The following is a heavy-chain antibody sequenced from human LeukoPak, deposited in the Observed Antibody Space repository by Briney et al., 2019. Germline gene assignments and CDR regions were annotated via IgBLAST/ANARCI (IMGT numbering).Heavy chain of an antibody. CDR1: GGSISSSSYY. Sequence: NPSETLSLTCTVSGGSISSSSYYWGWIRQPPGKGLEWIGSVHYTGSTHYNPSLKSRVIMSADTPKSQFSLKFSSVTAADTAVYFCARIPFSSTYWVWGQGTLVTVSS. CDR2: VHYTGST. V-gene: IGHV4-39*01. J-gene: IGHJ4*02. CDR3: ARIPFSSTYWV. D-gene: IGHD6-13*01.